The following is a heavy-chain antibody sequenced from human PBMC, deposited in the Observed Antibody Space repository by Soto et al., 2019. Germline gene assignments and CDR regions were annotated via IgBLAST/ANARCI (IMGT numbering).Heavy chain of an antibody. CDR1: GFTFSSYG. V-gene: IGHV3-30*18. J-gene: IGHJ4*02. D-gene: IGHD3-22*01. CDR3: AKVGETYYYDSSGYHFDY. CDR2: ISYDGSNK. Sequence: QVQLVESGGGVVQPGRSLRLSCAASGFTFSSYGMHWVRQAPGKGLEWVAGISYDGSNKYYADSVKGRFTISRDNSKNTLYLQMNSLRAEDTAVYYCAKVGETYYYDSSGYHFDYWGQGTLVTVSS.